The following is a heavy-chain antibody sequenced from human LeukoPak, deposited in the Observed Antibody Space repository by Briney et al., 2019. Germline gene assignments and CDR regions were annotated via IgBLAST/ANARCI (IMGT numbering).Heavy chain of an antibody. CDR1: GFTFSSYA. CDR2: ISGSGGST. V-gene: IGHV3-23*01. D-gene: IGHD3-22*01. Sequence: GGSLRLSCAAPGFTFSSYAMSWVRQAPGKGLEWVSVISGSGGSTYYADSVKGRFTISRDNSKNTLYLQMNSLRAEDTAVYYCAKGWRSGYSGYFDLWGRGTLVTVSS. CDR3: AKGWRSGYSGYFDL. J-gene: IGHJ2*01.